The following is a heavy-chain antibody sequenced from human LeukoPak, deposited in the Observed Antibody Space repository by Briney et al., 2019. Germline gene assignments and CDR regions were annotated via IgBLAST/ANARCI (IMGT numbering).Heavy chain of an antibody. CDR1: GGSISSGDYH. J-gene: IGHJ4*02. Sequence: SETLSLTCTVSGGSISSGDYHWSWIRQPPGKGLEWIGYIYYSGSTYYSPSLKSRVTISVDTSKNQFFLNLRPATAADTAVYYCARGDTSMLTGIDYWGQGTLVTVSS. CDR2: IYYSGST. CDR3: ARGDTSMLTGIDY. V-gene: IGHV4-30-4*01. D-gene: IGHD5-18*01.